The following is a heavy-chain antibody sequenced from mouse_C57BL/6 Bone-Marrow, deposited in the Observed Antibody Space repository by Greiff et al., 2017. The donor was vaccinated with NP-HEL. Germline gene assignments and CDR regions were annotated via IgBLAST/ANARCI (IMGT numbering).Heavy chain of an antibody. V-gene: IGHV5-4*01. D-gene: IGHD1-1*01. Sequence: EVKLMESGGGLVKPGGSLKLSCAASGFTFSSYAMSWVRQTPDKRLEWVATISDGGSYTYYPDNVKGRFTISRDNAKNNLYLQMSHLKSEDTAMYYCARDRPYYSFDYWGQGTTLTVSS. CDR1: GFTFSSYA. J-gene: IGHJ2*01. CDR2: ISDGGSYT. CDR3: ARDRPYYSFDY.